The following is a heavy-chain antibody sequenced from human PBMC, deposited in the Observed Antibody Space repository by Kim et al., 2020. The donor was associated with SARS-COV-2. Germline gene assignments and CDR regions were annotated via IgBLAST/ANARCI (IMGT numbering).Heavy chain of an antibody. D-gene: IGHD3-22*01. Sequence: SLKSRVTISVDTSKNQFSLKLSSVTAADTAVYYCARGPPTTMTSQGWFDPWGQGTLVTVSS. V-gene: IGHV4-34*01. J-gene: IGHJ5*02. CDR3: ARGPPTTMTSQGWFDP.